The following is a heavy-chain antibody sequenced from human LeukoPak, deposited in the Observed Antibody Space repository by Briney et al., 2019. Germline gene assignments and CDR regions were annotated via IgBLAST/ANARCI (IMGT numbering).Heavy chain of an antibody. J-gene: IGHJ3*02. V-gene: IGHV1-46*01. CDR2: INPSGGST. Sequence: ASVKVSCKASGYTFTSYYMHWVRQAPGQGLEWMGLINPSGGSTTYAQKLQGRVTMTRDTSTSTVYMELSSLRFEDTAVYYCARDCSGGSCYFGAFDIWGQGTMVTVSS. CDR1: GYTFTSYY. CDR3: ARDCSGGSCYFGAFDI. D-gene: IGHD2-15*01.